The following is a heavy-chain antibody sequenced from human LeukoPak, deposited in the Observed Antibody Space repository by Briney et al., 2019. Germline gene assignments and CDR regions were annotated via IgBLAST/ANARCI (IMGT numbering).Heavy chain of an antibody. CDR1: GGSFSGYY. CDR3: ARVHSSWYINWFDP. D-gene: IGHD6-13*01. J-gene: IGHJ5*02. CDR2: INHSGST. V-gene: IGHV4-34*01. Sequence: PSETLSLTCAVYGGSFSGYYWSWIRQPPGKGLEWIGEINHSGSTNYNPSLKSRVTISVDKSKNQFSLKLSSVTAADTAVYYCARVHSSWYINWFDPWGQGTLVTVSS.